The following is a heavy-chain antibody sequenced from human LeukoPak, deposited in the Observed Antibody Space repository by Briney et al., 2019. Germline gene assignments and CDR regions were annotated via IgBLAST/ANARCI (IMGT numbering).Heavy chain of an antibody. V-gene: IGHV3-7*01. CDR1: GFTFSSYW. D-gene: IGHD1-26*01. Sequence: GGSLRLSCAASGFTFSSYWMSWVRQAPGKGLEWVANIKQDGSEKYYVGSVKGRFTISRDNAKNSLYLQMNSLRAEDTAVYYCARVRRGSYYPHDAFDIWGQGTMVTVSS. CDR2: IKQDGSEK. J-gene: IGHJ3*02. CDR3: ARVRRGSYYPHDAFDI.